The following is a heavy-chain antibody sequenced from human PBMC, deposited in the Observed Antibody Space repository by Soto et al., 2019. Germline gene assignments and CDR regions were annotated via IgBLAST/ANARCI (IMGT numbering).Heavy chain of an antibody. V-gene: IGHV3-23*01. D-gene: IGHD6-6*01. J-gene: IGHJ4*02. CDR3: AKRSSSSTFDY. CDR2: ISGSDDST. CDR1: GFTFSSYA. Sequence: EVQLLESEGGLVQPGESLRLSCAASGFTFSSYAMSWVRQAPGKGLEWVSVISGSDDSTYYADSVKGRFTISRDNSKNTLYLQMNSLRAEDTAVYYCAKRSSSSTFDYWGQGTLVTVSS.